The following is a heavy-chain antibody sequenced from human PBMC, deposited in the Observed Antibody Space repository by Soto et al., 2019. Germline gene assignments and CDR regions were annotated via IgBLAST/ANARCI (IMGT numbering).Heavy chain of an antibody. CDR2: ISYDGSNK. CDR1: GFTFSSYA. Sequence: PGGSLRLSCAASGFTFSSYAMHWVRQAPSKGLEWVAVISYDGSNKYYADSVKGRFTISRDNSKNTLYLQMNSLRAEDTAVYYCARGVGYYGSGSSPNWFDPWGQGTLVTVSS. V-gene: IGHV3-30-3*01. J-gene: IGHJ5*02. D-gene: IGHD3-10*01. CDR3: ARGVGYYGSGSSPNWFDP.